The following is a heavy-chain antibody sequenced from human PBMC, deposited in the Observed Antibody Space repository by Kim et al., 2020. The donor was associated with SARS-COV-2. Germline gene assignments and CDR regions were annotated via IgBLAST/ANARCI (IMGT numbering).Heavy chain of an antibody. CDR3: AGEKTYYDYVWGSSTYYGMDV. V-gene: IGHV1-8*01. J-gene: IGHJ6*02. Sequence: ASVKVSCKASVYTFTSYDINWVRQATGQGLEWMGWMNPNSGNTGYAQKFQGRVTMTRNTSISTAYMELSSLRSEDTAVYYCAGEKTYYDYVWGSSTYYGMDVWGQGTTVTVS. CDR2: MNPNSGNT. CDR1: VYTFTSYD. D-gene: IGHD3-16*01.